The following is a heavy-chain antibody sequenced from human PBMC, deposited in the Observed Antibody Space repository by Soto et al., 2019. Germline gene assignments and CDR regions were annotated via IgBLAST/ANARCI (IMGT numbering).Heavy chain of an antibody. Sequence: SETLSLTCSVSGGSISSSSYYWGWIRQPPGKGLEWIGSIYYSGSTYYNPSLKSRVTISVDTAKNQFSLKMSSVTAEDTAVYYCARHTKGRGYSYGTYNWFDPWGQGTLVT. CDR2: IYYSGST. CDR1: GGSISSSSYY. J-gene: IGHJ5*02. CDR3: ARHTKGRGYSYGTYNWFDP. V-gene: IGHV4-39*01. D-gene: IGHD5-18*01.